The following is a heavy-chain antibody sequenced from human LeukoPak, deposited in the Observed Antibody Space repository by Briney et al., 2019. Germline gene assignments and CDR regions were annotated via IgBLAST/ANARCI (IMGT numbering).Heavy chain of an antibody. CDR1: GGSISSYY. D-gene: IGHD6-13*01. V-gene: IGHV4-59*01. CDR3: ARYLAAAGTKNAFDI. CDR2: IYYSGST. J-gene: IGHJ3*02. Sequence: SETLSLTCTVSGGSISSYYWSWIRQPPGKGLEWIGYIYYSGSTNYNPSLKSRVTISVDTSKNQFSLKRSSVTAADTAVYYCARYLAAAGTKNAFDIWGQGTMVTVSS.